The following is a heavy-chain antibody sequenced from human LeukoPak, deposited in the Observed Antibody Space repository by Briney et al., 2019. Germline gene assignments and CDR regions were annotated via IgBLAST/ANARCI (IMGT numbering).Heavy chain of an antibody. Sequence: ASVRVSCKASGYTFTDYYIHWVRQAPGQGLEWVAWMNPDRGDRNNAQKFQGRVTMSRDTSISTVYMELSRLRPDDTAVYYCARDWGVWSSDIWGQGDLVSVST. J-gene: IGHJ3*02. CDR2: MNPDRGDR. V-gene: IGHV1-2*02. CDR1: GYTFTDYY. CDR3: ARDWGVWSSDI. D-gene: IGHD6-19*01.